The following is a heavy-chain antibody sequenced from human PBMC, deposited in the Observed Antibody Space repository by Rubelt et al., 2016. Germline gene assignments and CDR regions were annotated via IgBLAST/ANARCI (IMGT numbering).Heavy chain of an antibody. CDR2: IDPSDSYI. D-gene: IGHD6-13*01. J-gene: IGHJ4*02. Sequence: EVQLVQSGAEVKKPGESLRISCKGSGYNFTTYWISWVRQTPGKGLEWMGRIDPSDSYINYSPSFQGNVTISADKSIRPAYMQWSSLKASDNAMYYCGRGNSWYPLWGQGTLVTVSS. CDR3: GRGNSWYPL. V-gene: IGHV5-10-1*03. CDR1: GYNFTTYW.